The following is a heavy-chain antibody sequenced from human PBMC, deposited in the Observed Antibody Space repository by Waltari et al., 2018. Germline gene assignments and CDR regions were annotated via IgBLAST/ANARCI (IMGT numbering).Heavy chain of an antibody. CDR2: MNPNSGNT. D-gene: IGHD6-19*01. J-gene: IGHJ4*02. Sequence: QVQLVQSGAEVKKPGASVKVSCKASGYTFTSYDINWVRQATGQGLEWMGWMNPNSGNTGYAQKFQGRVTITRNTSISTAYMELSSLRSEDTAVYYCARGRYSSGWYVLYDGGWIDYWGQGTLVTVSS. CDR3: ARGRYSSGWYVLYDGGWIDY. CDR1: GYTFTSYD. V-gene: IGHV1-8*03.